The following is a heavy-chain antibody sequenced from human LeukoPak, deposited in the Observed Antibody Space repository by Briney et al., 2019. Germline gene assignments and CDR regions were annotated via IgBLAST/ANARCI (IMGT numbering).Heavy chain of an antibody. J-gene: IGHJ3*02. V-gene: IGHV3-21*01. CDR1: GFTFSSYS. CDR3: ARGPSSGYYYSSAFDI. D-gene: IGHD3-22*01. Sequence: GGSLRLSCAASGFTFSSYSMNWVRQAPGKGLEWVSSIISSSSYIYYADSGRGRFTISRDNAKNSLYLQMNSLRAEDTAVYYCARGPSSGYYYSSAFDIWGQGTMVTVSS. CDR2: IISSSSYI.